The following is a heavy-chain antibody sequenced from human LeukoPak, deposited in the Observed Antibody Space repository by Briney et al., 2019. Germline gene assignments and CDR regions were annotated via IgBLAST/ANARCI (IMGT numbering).Heavy chain of an antibody. V-gene: IGHV4-31*03. D-gene: IGHD5-24*01. Sequence: SETLSLTCTVSGGSISSGGYYWSWIRQHPGKGLEWIGYIYYSGSTYYNPSLKSRVTISVDTSKNQFSLKLSSVTAADTAVYYCASVEMATTRIDYWGQGTLVTVSS. CDR2: IYYSGST. J-gene: IGHJ4*02. CDR1: GGSISSGGYY. CDR3: ASVEMATTRIDY.